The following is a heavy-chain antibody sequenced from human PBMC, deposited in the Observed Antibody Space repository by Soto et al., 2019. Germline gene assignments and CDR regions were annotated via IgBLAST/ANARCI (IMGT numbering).Heavy chain of an antibody. CDR1: GITVSNVW. CDR2: LKRNSAGGTS. CDR3: TTDGGVTEYPLFWA. J-gene: IGHJ5*02. D-gene: IGHD2-8*02. V-gene: IGHV3-15*01. Sequence: EVQLVESGGGLAEPGGYLRLSCAVSGITVSNVWMGWVRQAPGKGLEWVARLKRNSAGGTSDYAAPVKGRFSIYRDDSKNTLYLQMNTLKIEDTAVYHCTTDGGVTEYPLFWAWGQGTRVTVSS.